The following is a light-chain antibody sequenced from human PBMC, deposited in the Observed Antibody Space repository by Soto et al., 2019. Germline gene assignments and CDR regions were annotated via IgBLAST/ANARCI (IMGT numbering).Light chain of an antibody. CDR1: NSNIGAVYD. CDR2: GNS. Sequence: QSVLTQPPPVSGAPGQRVTISCTGSNSNIGAVYDVHWYQQLPGTAPKLLIFGNSNRPSGVPDRFSGSKSGTSASLAITGLQAEDEADYYCQSYDSSLSGVVFGGGTKLTVL. CDR3: QSYDSSLSGVV. J-gene: IGLJ2*01. V-gene: IGLV1-40*01.